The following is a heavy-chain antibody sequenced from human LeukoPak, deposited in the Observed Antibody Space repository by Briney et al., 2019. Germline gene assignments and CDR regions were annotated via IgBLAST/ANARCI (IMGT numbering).Heavy chain of an antibody. Sequence: ASVKVSCKASGYTFTGYYMHWVRQAPGQGLEWMGWINPSSGGTNYAQKFQGWVTMTRDTSISTAYMELSRLRSDDTAVYYCARAYGGNFDAFDIWGQGTMVTVSS. J-gene: IGHJ3*02. CDR3: ARAYGGNFDAFDI. CDR1: GYTFTGYY. D-gene: IGHD4-23*01. CDR2: INPSSGGT. V-gene: IGHV1-2*04.